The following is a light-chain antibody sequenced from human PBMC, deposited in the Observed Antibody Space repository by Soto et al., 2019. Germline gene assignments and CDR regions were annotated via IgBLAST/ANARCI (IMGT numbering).Light chain of an antibody. CDR1: QSINTY. CDR3: QQRSNWPLT. CDR2: DAS. J-gene: IGKJ4*01. V-gene: IGKV3-11*01. Sequence: EVVLTQSPATLSLSPGARVTLSCRASQSINTYLAWHQHKPGQSPRLLIYDASSTAPGLPARFSGSGSGTDFTLTISSLEPEDSAIYYCQQRSNWPLTFGGGTKVEIK.